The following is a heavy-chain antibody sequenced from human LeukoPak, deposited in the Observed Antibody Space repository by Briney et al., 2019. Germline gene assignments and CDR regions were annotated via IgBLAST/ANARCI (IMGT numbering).Heavy chain of an antibody. CDR3: ARGVLYLPQKYYYYYMDV. Sequence: ASETLSLTCTVSGGSISSSSYYWGWIRQPPGKGLEWIGEINHSGSTNYNPSLKSRVTISVDTSKNQFSLKLSSVTAADTAVYYCARGVLYLPQKYYYYYMDVWGKGTTVTVSS. D-gene: IGHD2-8*01. CDR1: GGSISSSSYY. CDR2: INHSGST. V-gene: IGHV4-39*07. J-gene: IGHJ6*03.